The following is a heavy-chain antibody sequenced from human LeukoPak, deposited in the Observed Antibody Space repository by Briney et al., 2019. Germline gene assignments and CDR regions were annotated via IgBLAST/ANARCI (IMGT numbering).Heavy chain of an antibody. V-gene: IGHV1-69*13. Sequence: ASVKVSCKASGGTFSSYAISWVRQAPGQGLEWMGGIIPIFGTANYAQKFQGRVTITADESTSTAYMELSSLRAEDTAVYYCARGPFGFLEWLFTSKVELDFDYWGQGTLVTVSS. CDR3: ARGPFGFLEWLFTSKVELDFDY. J-gene: IGHJ4*02. CDR2: IIPIFGTA. CDR1: GGTFSSYA. D-gene: IGHD3-3*01.